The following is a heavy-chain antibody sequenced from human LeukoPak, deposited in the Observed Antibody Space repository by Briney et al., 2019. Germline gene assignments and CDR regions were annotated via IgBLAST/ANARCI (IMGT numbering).Heavy chain of an antibody. Sequence: GRSLRLSCAASGFTFSSYAMHWVRQAPGEGLEWVAVISYDGSNKYYADSVKGRFTISRDNSKNTLYLQMNSLRAEDTAVYYCARDNCSSTSCPSQFDYWGQGTLVTVSS. CDR1: GFTFSSYA. D-gene: IGHD2-2*01. V-gene: IGHV3-30*04. CDR2: ISYDGSNK. CDR3: ARDNCSSTSCPSQFDY. J-gene: IGHJ4*02.